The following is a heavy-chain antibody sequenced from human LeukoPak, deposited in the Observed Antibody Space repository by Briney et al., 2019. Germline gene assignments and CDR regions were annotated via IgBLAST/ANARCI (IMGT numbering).Heavy chain of an antibody. D-gene: IGHD1/OR15-1a*01. V-gene: IGHV3-9*01. CDR3: AKSLREHDAFDI. J-gene: IGHJ3*02. CDR1: GLTFDDYA. Sequence: GRSLRLSCAASGLTFDDYAMHWVRQAPGKGLEWVSGISWNSGSIGYADSVKGRFTISRDNAKNSLYLQMNSLRAEDTALYYCAKSLREHDAFDIWGQGTMVTVSS. CDR2: ISWNSGSI.